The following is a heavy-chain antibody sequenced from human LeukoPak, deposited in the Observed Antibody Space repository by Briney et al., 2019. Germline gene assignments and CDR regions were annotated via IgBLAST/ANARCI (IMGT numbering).Heavy chain of an antibody. J-gene: IGHJ6*03. V-gene: IGHV3-9*01. CDR2: ISWNSGNI. CDR3: ARDGATFSGYDWYYYMDV. Sequence: PGGSLRLSCAASGFTFDDYAMHWVRQAPGKGLEWVSSISWNSGNIDYADSVKGRFTISRDSAKNSLYLQMNSLRAEDTAVYYCARDGATFSGYDWYYYMDVWGKGTTVTVS. CDR1: GFTFDDYA. D-gene: IGHD5-12*01.